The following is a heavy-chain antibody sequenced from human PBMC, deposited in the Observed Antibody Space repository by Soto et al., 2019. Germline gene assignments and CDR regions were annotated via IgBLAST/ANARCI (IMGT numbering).Heavy chain of an antibody. CDR3: AKSGGYNYGYQETDY. V-gene: IGHV3-23*01. CDR2: ISGSGGST. Sequence: VGSLRLARAASGFTISSYAMSWVRQAPGKGLEWVSGISGSGGSTNYADSVKGRFTISRDNSKNTLYLQMNSLRAEDTAVYYCAKSGGYNYGYQETDYWGQGTLVTLSS. J-gene: IGHJ4*02. CDR1: GFTISSYA. D-gene: IGHD5-18*01.